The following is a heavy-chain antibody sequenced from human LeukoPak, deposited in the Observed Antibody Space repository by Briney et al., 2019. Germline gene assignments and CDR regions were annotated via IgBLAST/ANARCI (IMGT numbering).Heavy chain of an antibody. J-gene: IGHJ5*02. CDR1: GGSFSGYY. Sequence: PSETLSLTCAVYGGSFSGYYWSWIRQPPGKGLEWIGEINHSGSTNYNASLKSRVTISVDTSKNQFYLKLSSVTAADTAVYYCARGLRGRIWFDPWGQGTLVTVSS. CDR2: INHSGST. CDR3: ARGLRGRIWFDP. V-gene: IGHV4-34*01. D-gene: IGHD3-16*01.